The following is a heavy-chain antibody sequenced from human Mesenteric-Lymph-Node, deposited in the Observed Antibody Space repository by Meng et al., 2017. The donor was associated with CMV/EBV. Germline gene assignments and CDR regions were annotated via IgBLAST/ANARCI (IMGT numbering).Heavy chain of an antibody. CDR3: ARDLRAGATYYYYGMDV. CDR1: GYTFTSYY. D-gene: IGHD6-19*01. Sequence: ASVKVSCQASGYTFTSYYMHWVRQAPGQGLEWMGIINPSGGSTSYAQKFQGRVTMTRDTSTSTVYMELSSLRSEDTAVYYCARDLRAGATYYYYGMDVWGQGTTVTVSS. V-gene: IGHV1-46*01. CDR2: INPSGGST. J-gene: IGHJ6*02.